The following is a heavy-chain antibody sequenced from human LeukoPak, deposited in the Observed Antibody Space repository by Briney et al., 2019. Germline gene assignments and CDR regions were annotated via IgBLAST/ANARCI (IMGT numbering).Heavy chain of an antibody. J-gene: IGHJ4*02. CDR1: GFTVSSNY. V-gene: IGHV3-53*05. Sequence: GGSLRLSCAASGFTVSSNYMSWVRQAPGKGLEWVSVIYSGGSTYYADPVKGRFTIARDNSKNTLYLQMNSLRAEDTAVYYCASRLAFDSSGYFSGYFDYWGQGTLVTVSS. CDR2: IYSGGST. CDR3: ASRLAFDSSGYFSGYFDY. D-gene: IGHD3-22*01.